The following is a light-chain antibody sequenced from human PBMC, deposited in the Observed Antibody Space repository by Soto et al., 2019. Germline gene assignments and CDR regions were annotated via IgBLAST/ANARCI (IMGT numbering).Light chain of an antibody. CDR2: GNS. CDR3: QSYDSSLSAL. V-gene: IGLV1-40*01. J-gene: IGLJ2*01. Sequence: QSVLTQPPSVSGAQGQRVTISCTGSGSNIGAGYDVHWYQQLPGTAPKLLIYGNSNRPSGVPDRFSGSKSGTSASLAITGLQAEDEADYYCQSYDSSLSALFGGGTKVTVL. CDR1: GSNIGAGYD.